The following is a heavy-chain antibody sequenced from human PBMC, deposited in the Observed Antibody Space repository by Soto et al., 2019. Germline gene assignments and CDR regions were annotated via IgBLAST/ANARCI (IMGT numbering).Heavy chain of an antibody. J-gene: IGHJ6*02. CDR1: GLTCSDCD. Sequence: GGSLRLSCAPAGLTCSDCDMNWIGQAPGKWLEWVPYISNTATYTNYADSVKGRFTVSRDNAKNSLYLQMNSLRAEDTAVHYCASQVVVPAYYGMDVWGQGTTVTVSS. CDR2: ISNTATYT. CDR3: ASQVVVPAYYGMDV. D-gene: IGHD2-2*01. V-gene: IGHV3-11*06.